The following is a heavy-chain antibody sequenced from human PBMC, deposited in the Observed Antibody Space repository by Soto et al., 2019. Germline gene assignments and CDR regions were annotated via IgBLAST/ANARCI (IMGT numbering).Heavy chain of an antibody. Sequence: PSETLSLTCNVSGGSISSSYWSWIRQPPGKGLEWIGYIYYSGSTNYNPSLKSRVTISVDTSKNQFSLKLSSVTAADTAVYYCARAYGYYFDYWGQGTLVTVSS. CDR3: ARAYGYYFDY. CDR1: GGSISSSY. CDR2: IYYSGST. D-gene: IGHD3-10*01. V-gene: IGHV4-59*01. J-gene: IGHJ4*02.